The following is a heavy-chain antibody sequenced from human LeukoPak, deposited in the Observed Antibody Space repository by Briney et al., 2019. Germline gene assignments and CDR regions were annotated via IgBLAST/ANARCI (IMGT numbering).Heavy chain of an antibody. CDR1: GFTFSIYS. D-gene: IGHD6-25*01. J-gene: IGHJ3*02. CDR3: ARVLTVRSGGYDAFDI. Sequence: PGGSLRLSCAASGFTFSIYSMNWVRQAPGKGLEWVSFISSSSYIYYADSVKGRFTISRENAKNSLYLQMNSLRAGDTAVYYCARVLTVRSGGYDAFDIWGQGTMVTVSS. CDR2: ISSSSYI. V-gene: IGHV3-21*01.